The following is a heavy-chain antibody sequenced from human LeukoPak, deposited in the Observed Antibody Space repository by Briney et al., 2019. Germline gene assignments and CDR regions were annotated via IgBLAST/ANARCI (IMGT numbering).Heavy chain of an antibody. CDR2: ISYDGSNK. D-gene: IGHD6-6*01. CDR1: GFTFSSYG. Sequence: GGSLRLSCAASGFTFSSYGMHWVRQAPGKGLEWVAVISYDGSNKYYADSVKGRFTISRDNSKNTLYLQMNSLRAEDTAVYYCARDVEYSSSYFDYWGQGTLVTFSS. J-gene: IGHJ4*02. V-gene: IGHV3-30*03. CDR3: ARDVEYSSSYFDY.